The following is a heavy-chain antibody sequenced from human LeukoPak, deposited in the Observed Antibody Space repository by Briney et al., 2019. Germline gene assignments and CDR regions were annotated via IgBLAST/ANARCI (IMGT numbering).Heavy chain of an antibody. D-gene: IGHD3-22*01. CDR3: ARDLDYYDGSGYYT. Sequence: GGSLRLSCAASGFTFSSYSMNWVRQAPGKGLECISGFSGSGGSTYYADSVKGRFTISRDNSKNTLYLQMNSLRAEDTAVYYCARDLDYYDGSGYYTWGQGTLVTVSS. V-gene: IGHV3-23*01. J-gene: IGHJ5*02. CDR2: FSGSGGST. CDR1: GFTFSSYS.